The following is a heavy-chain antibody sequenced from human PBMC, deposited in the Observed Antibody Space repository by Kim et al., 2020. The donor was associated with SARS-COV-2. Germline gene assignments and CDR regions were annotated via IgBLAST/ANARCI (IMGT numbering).Heavy chain of an antibody. Sequence: ASVKVSCKVSGYTLTELSMHWVRQAPGKGLEWMGGFDPGDGETIYAQKFQGRVTMTEDTSTDTAYMELSSLRSEDTAVYYCATGVAVAGRSSDYYYYYGMDVWGQGTTVTVSS. D-gene: IGHD6-19*01. CDR2: FDPGDGET. CDR3: ATGVAVAGRSSDYYYYYGMDV. CDR1: GYTLTELS. V-gene: IGHV1-24*01. J-gene: IGHJ6*02.